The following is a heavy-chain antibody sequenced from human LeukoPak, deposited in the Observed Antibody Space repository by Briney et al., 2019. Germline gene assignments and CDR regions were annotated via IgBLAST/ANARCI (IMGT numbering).Heavy chain of an antibody. CDR1: GFTFSSYA. D-gene: IGHD3-16*01. CDR2: ISYDGSNK. Sequence: GGSLRPSCAASGFTFSSYAMHWVRQAPGKGLEWVAVISYDGSNKYYADSVKGRFTISRDNSKNTLYLQMNSLRAEDTAVYYCARVPLEGAPDYWGQGTLVTVSS. J-gene: IGHJ4*02. V-gene: IGHV3-30*04. CDR3: ARVPLEGAPDY.